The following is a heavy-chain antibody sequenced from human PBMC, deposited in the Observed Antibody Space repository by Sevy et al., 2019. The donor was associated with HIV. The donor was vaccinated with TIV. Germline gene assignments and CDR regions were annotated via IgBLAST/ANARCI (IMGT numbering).Heavy chain of an antibody. V-gene: IGHV1-18*01. J-gene: IGHJ4*02. CDR3: ASGRGGAFAY. D-gene: IGHD1-1*01. CDR2: ISAYRANA. CDR1: GYTFPSYG. Sequence: ASVKVSCKASGYTFPSYGINWVRQAPGQGLEWMGWISAYRANANYEQRFQGRISLTTDRSTTTAYMELTTLEPDDTAVYFCASGRGGAFAYWGQGTQVTVSS.